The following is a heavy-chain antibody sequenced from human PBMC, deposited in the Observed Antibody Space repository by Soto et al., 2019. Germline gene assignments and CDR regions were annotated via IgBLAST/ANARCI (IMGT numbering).Heavy chain of an antibody. Sequence: SETLSLTCAVYGGCLSGYYWSWIRQPPGKGLEWIGEINHSGSTNYNPSLKSRVTISVDTSKNQFSLKLSSVTAADTAVYYCASRLKRYYFDYWGQGTLVTVSS. D-gene: IGHD2-8*01. CDR2: INHSGST. V-gene: IGHV4-34*01. CDR1: GGCLSGYY. J-gene: IGHJ4*02. CDR3: ASRLKRYYFDY.